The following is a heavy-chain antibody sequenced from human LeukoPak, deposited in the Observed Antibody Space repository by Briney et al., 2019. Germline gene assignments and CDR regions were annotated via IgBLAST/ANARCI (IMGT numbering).Heavy chain of an antibody. V-gene: IGHV3-30*02. J-gene: IGHJ4*02. CDR2: IRYDGSNK. CDR1: GFTFSSYG. CDR3: AKDRLFYSSSSLFDY. Sequence: PGGSLRLSCAASGFTFSSYGMHWVRQAPGKGLEWVAFIRYDGSNKYYADSVKGRFTISRDNSKNTLYLQMNSLRAEDTAVYYCAKDRLFYSSSSLFDYWGQGTLVTVSS. D-gene: IGHD6-6*01.